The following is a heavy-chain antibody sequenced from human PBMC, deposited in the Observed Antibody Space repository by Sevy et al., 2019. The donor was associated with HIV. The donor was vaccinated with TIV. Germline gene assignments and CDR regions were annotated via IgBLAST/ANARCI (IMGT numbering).Heavy chain of an antibody. CDR1: GDTFSTYG. CDR2: IIPIFGTP. D-gene: IGHD7-27*01. J-gene: IGHJ3*02. CDR3: AREGGVATTGDHDAFDI. Sequence: ASVKVSCKASGDTFSTYGLSWVRQAPGQGLEWMGGIIPIFGTPNYAQKFQGRVTISADESASTAYMELSSLRSEDTALYYCAREGGVATTGDHDAFDIWGHGTLVTVSS. V-gene: IGHV1-69*13.